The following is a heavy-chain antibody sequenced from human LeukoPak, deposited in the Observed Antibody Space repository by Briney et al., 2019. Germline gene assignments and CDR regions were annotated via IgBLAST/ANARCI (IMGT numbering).Heavy chain of an antibody. Sequence: ASAKVSCKASVYTFTSYGISWVRQAPGQGLEWMGWISAYNGNTNYAQKLQGRVTMTTDTSTSTAYMELRSLRSDDTAVYYCARDTPMVRGVNLMVYFDYWGQGTLVTVSS. CDR3: ARDTPMVRGVNLMVYFDY. J-gene: IGHJ4*02. D-gene: IGHD3-10*01. CDR1: VYTFTSYG. CDR2: ISAYNGNT. V-gene: IGHV1-18*01.